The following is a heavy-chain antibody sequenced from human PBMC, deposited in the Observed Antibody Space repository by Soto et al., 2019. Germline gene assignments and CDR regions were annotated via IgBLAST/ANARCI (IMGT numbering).Heavy chain of an antibody. D-gene: IGHD6-19*01. V-gene: IGHV1-69*02. CDR1: GGTFSSYT. CDR3: ARGPGVAGEHHFDS. Sequence: QVQLVQSGAEVKKPGSSVKVSCKASGGTFSSYTISWVRQAPGQGLEWMGRIIPILGIANHAQKFQGRVTETADKYRSTDYVEQGSLSSEDRAVDYCARGPGVAGEHHFDSWGQGTLVTVSS. J-gene: IGHJ4*02. CDR2: IIPILGIA.